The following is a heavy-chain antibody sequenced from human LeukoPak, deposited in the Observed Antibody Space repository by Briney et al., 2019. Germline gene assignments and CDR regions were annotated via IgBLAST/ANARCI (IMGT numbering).Heavy chain of an antibody. D-gene: IGHD2-2*01. J-gene: IGHJ4*02. V-gene: IGHV4-59*01. CDR1: GGSISSYY. CDR3: ARAGVVVPAPNFDY. Sequence: SETLSLTCTVSGGSISSYYWSWIRQPPGMGLEWIGYIYYSGSTNYNPSLKSRVTISVDTSKNQFSLKLSSVTAADTAVYYCARAGVVVPAPNFDYWGQGTLVTVSS. CDR2: IYYSGST.